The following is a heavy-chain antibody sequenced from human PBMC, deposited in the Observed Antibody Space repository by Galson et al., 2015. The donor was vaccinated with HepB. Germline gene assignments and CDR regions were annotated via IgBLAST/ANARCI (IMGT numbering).Heavy chain of an antibody. Sequence: SVKVSCKASGGTFSSYAISWVRQAPGQGLEWMGGIIPIFGTANYAQKFQGRVTITADESTSTAYMELSSLRSEDTAVYYCARISGSYYGDDYWGQGTLVTVSS. D-gene: IGHD1-26*01. CDR1: GGTFSSYA. CDR3: ARISGSYYGDDY. J-gene: IGHJ4*02. CDR2: IIPIFGTA. V-gene: IGHV1-69*13.